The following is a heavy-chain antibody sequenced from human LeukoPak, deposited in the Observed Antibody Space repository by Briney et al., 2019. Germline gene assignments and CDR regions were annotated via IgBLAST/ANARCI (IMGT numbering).Heavy chain of an antibody. CDR1: GGSISSYY. V-gene: IGHV4-59*08. CDR2: IYYSGNT. D-gene: IGHD6-13*01. Sequence: SETLSLTCTVSGGSISSYYWSWIRQPPGKGLEWIGYIYYSGNTNQNPSLKSRVTISVDTSMNQFSLKLSSVTAADTAVYYCARRVATAPMYAFDIWGQGTLVTVSS. J-gene: IGHJ3*02. CDR3: ARRVATAPMYAFDI.